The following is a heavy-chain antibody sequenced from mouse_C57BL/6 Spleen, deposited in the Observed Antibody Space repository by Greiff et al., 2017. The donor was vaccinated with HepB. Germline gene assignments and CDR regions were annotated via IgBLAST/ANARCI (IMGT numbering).Heavy chain of an antibody. CDR1: GYTFTDYN. Sequence: VHVKQSGPELVKPGASVKIPCKASGYTFTDYNMDWVKQSHGKSLEWIGDINPNNGGTIYNQKFKGKATLTVDKSSSTAYMELRSLTSEDTAVYYCARGDIYYDYDEGYFDVWGTGTTVTVSS. CDR3: ARGDIYYDYDEGYFDV. CDR2: INPNNGGT. D-gene: IGHD2-4*01. V-gene: IGHV1-18*01. J-gene: IGHJ1*03.